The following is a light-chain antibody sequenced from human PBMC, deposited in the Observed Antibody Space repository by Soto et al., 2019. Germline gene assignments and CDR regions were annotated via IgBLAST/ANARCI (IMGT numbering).Light chain of an antibody. J-gene: IGKJ5*01. Sequence: ILLPQSQSSLSASVGDRVTITCRASQGIDSSFAWYQQKPGKAPKLLIYAASSLQSGVPSRFSGSGSGTDCTLTISSLQPEDFATYYCQQLHDYPITCGQGTRREI. CDR1: QGIDSS. CDR3: QQLHDYPIT. CDR2: AAS. V-gene: IGKV1-9*01.